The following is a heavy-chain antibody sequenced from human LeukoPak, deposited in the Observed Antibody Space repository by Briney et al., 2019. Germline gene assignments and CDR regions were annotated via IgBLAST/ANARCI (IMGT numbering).Heavy chain of an antibody. D-gene: IGHD4-11*01. Sequence: GGSLRLSCAASGFTFSDFWMGWVRRAPGKGLEWVANINQDGSENYYVDSVKGRFTISRDNAKNSLYLQMNSLRAEDTAVYYCTKGRSNHYWGQGTLATVST. V-gene: IGHV3-7*01. CDR3: TKGRSNHY. CDR2: INQDGSEN. CDR1: GFTFSDFW. J-gene: IGHJ4*02.